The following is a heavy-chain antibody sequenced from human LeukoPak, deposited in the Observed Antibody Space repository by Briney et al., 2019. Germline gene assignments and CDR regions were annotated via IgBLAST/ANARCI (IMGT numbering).Heavy chain of an antibody. J-gene: IGHJ6*02. V-gene: IGHV3-21*01. CDR3: ARCLYSGSYNYGMDV. D-gene: IGHD1-26*01. Sequence: GRSLRLSCAASGFTFSSYAMHWVRQAPGKGLEWVSSISSSSSYIYYADSVKGRFTISRDNAKNSLYLQMNSLRAEDTAVYYCARCLYSGSYNYGMDVWGQGTTVTVSS. CDR2: ISSSSSYI. CDR1: GFTFSSYA.